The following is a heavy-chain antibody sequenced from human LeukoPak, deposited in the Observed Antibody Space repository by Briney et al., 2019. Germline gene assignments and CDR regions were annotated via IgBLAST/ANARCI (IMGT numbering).Heavy chain of an antibody. J-gene: IGHJ4*02. D-gene: IGHD3-22*01. CDR3: ARDAPNEYYYDSSGSFDY. V-gene: IGHV4-38-2*02. CDR1: GYSISSGYY. CDR2: IYHSGST. Sequence: SETLSLTCTVSGYSISSGYYWGWIRQPPGKGLEWIGSIYHSGSTYYNPSLKSRVTISVDTSKNQFSLKLSSVTAADTAMYYCARDAPNEYYYDSSGSFDYWGQGTLVTVSS.